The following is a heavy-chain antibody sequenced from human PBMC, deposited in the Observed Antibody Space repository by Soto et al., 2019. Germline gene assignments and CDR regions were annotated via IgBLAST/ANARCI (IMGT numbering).Heavy chain of an antibody. D-gene: IGHD6-13*01. J-gene: IGHJ4*02. CDR2: ITGNGHNT. CDR3: AKDRGSSSWSPFDY. V-gene: IGHV3-23*01. Sequence: GGSLRLSCSASGLGFTTYSMSWVRQPPGKGLEWVSGITGNGHNTYYAESVKGRFTISRDNSKNTLYLQMNSLRAEDTAVYYCAKDRGSSSWSPFDYWGQGTLVTVSS. CDR1: GLGFTTYS.